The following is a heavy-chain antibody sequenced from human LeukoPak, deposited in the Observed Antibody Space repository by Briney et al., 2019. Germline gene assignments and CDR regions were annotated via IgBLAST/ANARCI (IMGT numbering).Heavy chain of an antibody. Sequence: GGSLRLSCAASGFTFSSYAMHWVRQAPGKGLEYVSAISSNGGSTYYENSVKGRFTISRDNSKNTLYLQMGSLRAEDMAVYYCARGSSATTRDWGQGTLVTVSS. D-gene: IGHD2-2*01. CDR2: ISSNGGST. J-gene: IGHJ4*02. CDR1: GFTFSSYA. CDR3: ARGSSATTRD. V-gene: IGHV3-64*01.